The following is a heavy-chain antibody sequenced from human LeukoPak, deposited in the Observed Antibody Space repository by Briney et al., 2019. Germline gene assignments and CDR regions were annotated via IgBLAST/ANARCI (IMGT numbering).Heavy chain of an antibody. V-gene: IGHV1-18*01. Sequence: EASVKVSCKASGYTFTSYGISWVRQAPGQGLEWMGWISAYNGNTNYAQKLQGRVTMTTDTSTSTAYMELRSLRSDDTAVYYCARVLAHYDILTGYPKTLDYWGQGTLVTVSS. D-gene: IGHD3-9*01. J-gene: IGHJ4*02. CDR3: ARVLAHYDILTGYPKTLDY. CDR1: GYTFTSYG. CDR2: ISAYNGNT.